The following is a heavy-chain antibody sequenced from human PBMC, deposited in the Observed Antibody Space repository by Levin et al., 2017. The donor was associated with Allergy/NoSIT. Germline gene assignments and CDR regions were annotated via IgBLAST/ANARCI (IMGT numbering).Heavy chain of an antibody. D-gene: IGHD6-19*01. V-gene: IGHV1-69*06. Sequence: SVKVSCKASGGTFSSYAISWVRQAPGQGLEWMGGIIPIFGTANYAQKFQGRVTITADKSTSTAYMELSSLRSEDTAVYYCARDLAYSSGWDALHDAFDIWGQGTMVTVSS. CDR2: IIPIFGTA. CDR1: GGTFSSYA. CDR3: ARDLAYSSGWDALHDAFDI. J-gene: IGHJ3*02.